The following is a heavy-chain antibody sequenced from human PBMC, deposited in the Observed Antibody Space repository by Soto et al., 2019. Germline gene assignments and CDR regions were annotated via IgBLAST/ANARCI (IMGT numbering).Heavy chain of an antibody. CDR3: ARIYSSWYGGYYYYYMDV. J-gene: IGHJ6*03. V-gene: IGHV1-69*13. Sequence: ASVKVSCKASGGTFSSYAISWVRQAPGQGLEWMGGIIPIFGTANYAQKFQGRVTITADESTSTAYMELSSLRSEDTALYYCARIYSSWYGGYYYYYMDVWGKGTTVTVSS. CDR1: GGTFSSYA. D-gene: IGHD6-13*01. CDR2: IIPIFGTA.